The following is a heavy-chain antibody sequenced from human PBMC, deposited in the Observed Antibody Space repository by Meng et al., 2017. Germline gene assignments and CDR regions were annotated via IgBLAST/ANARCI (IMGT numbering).Heavy chain of an antibody. CDR2: IWYDGSNK. D-gene: IGHD6-6*01. J-gene: IGHJ6*02. CDR3: ARGVRAPVDYYYYGMDV. CDR1: GFTFSSYG. Sequence: GESLKISCAASGFTFSSYGVHWVRQAPGKGLEWVAVIWYDGSNKYYADSVKGRFTISRDNSKNTLYLQMNSLRAEDTAVYYCARGVRAPVDYYYYGMDVWGQGITVTVSS. V-gene: IGHV3-33*01.